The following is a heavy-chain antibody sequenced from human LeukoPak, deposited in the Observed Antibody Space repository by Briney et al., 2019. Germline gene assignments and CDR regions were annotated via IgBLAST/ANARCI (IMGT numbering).Heavy chain of an antibody. CDR3: AREDYYDSGSSDY. CDR2: ISPNSGGT. Sequence: ASVKVCCKASGYTFTGYYMHWERQAPGQGLEWMGWISPNSGGTNYAQKVQGRGTITRNTSISTAYMELSSLRSEDTAIYYCAREDYYDSGSSDYWGQGTLVTVSS. D-gene: IGHD3-22*01. V-gene: IGHV1-2*02. CDR1: GYTFTGYY. J-gene: IGHJ4*02.